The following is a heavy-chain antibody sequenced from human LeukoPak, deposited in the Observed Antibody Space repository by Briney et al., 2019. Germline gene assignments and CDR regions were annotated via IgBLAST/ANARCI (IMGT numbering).Heavy chain of an antibody. CDR1: GFTVSSNS. CDR3: ARESSGYDWYAWFDP. Sequence: PGGSLRLSCTVSGFTVSSNSMSWVRQAPGKGLEWVSGISGSGDSTYYADSVKGRFTTSRDNAKNSLYLQMNSLRPEDTAVYYCARESSGYDWYAWFDPWGQGTLVTVSS. CDR2: ISGSGDST. V-gene: IGHV3-23*01. J-gene: IGHJ5*02. D-gene: IGHD5-12*01.